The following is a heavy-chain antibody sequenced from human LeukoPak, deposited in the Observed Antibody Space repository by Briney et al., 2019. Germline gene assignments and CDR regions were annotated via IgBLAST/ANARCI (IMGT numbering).Heavy chain of an antibody. CDR2: ISGSGGST. V-gene: IGHV3-23*01. CDR3: AKDTQQLVNPLFDY. D-gene: IGHD6-13*01. CDR1: GFTFSSYA. J-gene: IGHJ4*02. Sequence: PGGTLRLSCAASGFTFSSYAMSWVRQAPGKGLEWVSAISGSGGSTYYADSVKGRFTISRDNSKNTLYLQMNSLRAEDTAVYYCAKDTQQLVNPLFDYWGLGTLVTVSS.